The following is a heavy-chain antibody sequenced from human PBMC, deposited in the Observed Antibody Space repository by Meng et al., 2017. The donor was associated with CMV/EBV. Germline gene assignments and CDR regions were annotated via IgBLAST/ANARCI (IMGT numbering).Heavy chain of an antibody. CDR1: FSLSTSGVG. Sequence: FSLSTSGVGVGWIRQPPGKALEWLALIYWNDDKRYSPSLKSRLTITKDTSKNRVVLTMTNMDPVDTATYYCAHSVKDFGVNHYFDYWGQGTLVTVSS. CDR3: AHSVKDFGVNHYFDY. J-gene: IGHJ4*02. V-gene: IGHV2-5*01. CDR2: IYWNDDK. D-gene: IGHD3-3*01.